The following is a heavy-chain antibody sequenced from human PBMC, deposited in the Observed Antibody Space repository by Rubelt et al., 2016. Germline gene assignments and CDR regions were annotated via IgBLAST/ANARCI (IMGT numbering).Heavy chain of an antibody. CDR3: ARDNNWRIDY. J-gene: IGHJ4*02. CDR2: IKQDGTAK. D-gene: IGHD1-20*01. Sequence: GGGLVQPGGSLRLSCAASEFTLSGYWMSWVRLAPGNGLAWVANIKQDGTAKYYVDSVKGRFTISRDNAKNSLYLQMNSLRAEDTAVDYCARDNNWRIDYWGQGTLVTVSS. CDR1: EFTLSGYW. V-gene: IGHV3-7*03.